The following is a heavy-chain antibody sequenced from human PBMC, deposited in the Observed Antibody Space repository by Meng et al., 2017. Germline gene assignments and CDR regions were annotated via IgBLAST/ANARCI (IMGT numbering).Heavy chain of an antibody. V-gene: IGHV4-30-4*01. CDR2: IYHSGST. Sequence: QVQLRESGPGLVKPSQTLSLTCTVSGGSIRSGNYYWSWIRQPPGKGLEWIGYIYHSGSTYYNPSLKSRVTISVDTSKNQFSLKLNYVTAADTAVYYCARDSGVGGSYNWFDPWGQGTLVTVSS. J-gene: IGHJ5*02. D-gene: IGHD1-26*01. CDR1: GGSIRSGNYY. CDR3: ARDSGVGGSYNWFDP.